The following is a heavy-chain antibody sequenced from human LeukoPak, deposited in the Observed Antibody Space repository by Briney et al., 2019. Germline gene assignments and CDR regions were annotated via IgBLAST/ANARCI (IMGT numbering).Heavy chain of an antibody. CDR2: IKQDGSEK. D-gene: IGHD3-22*01. V-gene: IGHV3-7*01. Sequence: GGSLRLSCAASGFTFSRYWMHWVRQAPGKGLEWVANIKQDGSEKYYVDSVKGRFTISRDNAKNSLYLQMNSLRAEDTAVYYCARAGKDYYDSSGYWDYWGQGTLVTVSS. CDR3: ARAGKDYYDSSGYWDY. J-gene: IGHJ4*02. CDR1: GFTFSRYW.